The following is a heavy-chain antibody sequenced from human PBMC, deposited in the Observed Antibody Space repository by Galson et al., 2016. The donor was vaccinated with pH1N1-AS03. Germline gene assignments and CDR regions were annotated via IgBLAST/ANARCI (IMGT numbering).Heavy chain of an antibody. D-gene: IGHD5-24*01. CDR3: AKARVRREGDRENHFDY. CDR2: ISSTGSNT. Sequence: SLRLSCAVSGFTFSTYAMTWVRQAPGRGLEWVSSISSTGSNTFYADSVMGRFTISRDNSKNTLYLRMNSLRAEDTAVFYCAKARVRREGDRENHFDYWGQGTLVTVSS. CDR1: GFTFSTYA. V-gene: IGHV3-23*01. J-gene: IGHJ4*02.